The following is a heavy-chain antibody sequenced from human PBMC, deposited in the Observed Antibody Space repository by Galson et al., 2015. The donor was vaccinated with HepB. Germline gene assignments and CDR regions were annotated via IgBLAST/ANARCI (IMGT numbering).Heavy chain of an antibody. CDR1: GYSFTSYW. CDR2: IDPSDSYT. V-gene: IGHV5-10-1*01. CDR3: ARYVGYQLLYHNSHNWFDP. Sequence: QSGAEVKKPGESLRISCKGSGYSFTSYWISWVHQMPGKGLEWMGRIDPSDSYTNYSPSFQGHVTISADKSISTAYLQWSSLKASDTAMYYCARYVGYQLLYHNSHNWFDPWGQGTLVTVSS. J-gene: IGHJ5*02. D-gene: IGHD2-2*02.